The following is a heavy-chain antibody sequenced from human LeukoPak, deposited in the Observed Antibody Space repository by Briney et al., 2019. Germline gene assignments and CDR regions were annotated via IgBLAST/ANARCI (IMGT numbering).Heavy chain of an antibody. D-gene: IGHD3-3*01. Sequence: GGSLRLSCAASEFTFSSYWMSWVRQAPGKGLEWVANIKQDGSEKYYVDSVKGRFTISRDNARNSLYLQMNSLRAEDTAVYYCARVFFRSMDVWGKGTTVTVSS. CDR3: ARVFFRSMDV. CDR1: EFTFSSYW. J-gene: IGHJ6*03. CDR2: IKQDGSEK. V-gene: IGHV3-7*01.